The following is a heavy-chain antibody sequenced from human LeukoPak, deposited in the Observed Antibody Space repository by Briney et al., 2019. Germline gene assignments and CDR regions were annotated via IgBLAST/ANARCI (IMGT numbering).Heavy chain of an antibody. CDR3: ATPGTTTDPSYDY. CDR2: INHSGST. V-gene: IGHV4-34*01. CDR1: GGSFSGYY. D-gene: IGHD4-17*01. J-gene: IGHJ4*02. Sequence: PSETLSLTCAVYGGSFSGYYWSWIRQPPGKGLEWIGEINHSGSTNYNPSLKSRVTISVDTSKNQISLKLSSVTAADTAVYYCATPGTTTDPSYDYWGQGTLVTVSS.